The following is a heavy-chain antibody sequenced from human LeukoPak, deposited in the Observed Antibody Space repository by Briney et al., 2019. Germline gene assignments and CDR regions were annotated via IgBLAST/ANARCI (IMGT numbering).Heavy chain of an antibody. CDR1: GYTLTELS. D-gene: IGHD3-10*01. Sequence: ASVKVSCKVSGYTLTELSMHWVRQAPGKGLEWMGGFGPEDGETIYAQKFQGRVTMTEDTSTDTAYMELSSLRSEDTAVYYCATTRYGSGSYTWYFDYWGQGTLVTVSS. CDR3: ATTRYGSGSYTWYFDY. V-gene: IGHV1-24*01. J-gene: IGHJ4*02. CDR2: FGPEDGET.